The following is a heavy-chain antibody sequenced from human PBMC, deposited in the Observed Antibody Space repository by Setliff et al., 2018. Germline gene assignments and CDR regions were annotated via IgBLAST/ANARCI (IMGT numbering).Heavy chain of an antibody. J-gene: IGHJ6*02. CDR3: AGCGYGQYYAMDV. V-gene: IGHV3-23*01. Sequence: GGSLRLSCAASGFTVSSNYMSWVRQAPGKGLEWVSSISAISDSTYYADSVKGRFTISRSSSKNTLYLQMNSLRAEDTAVYYCAGCGYGQYYAMDVWGQGTTVTVSS. D-gene: IGHD5-12*01. CDR1: GFTVSSNY. CDR2: ISAISDST.